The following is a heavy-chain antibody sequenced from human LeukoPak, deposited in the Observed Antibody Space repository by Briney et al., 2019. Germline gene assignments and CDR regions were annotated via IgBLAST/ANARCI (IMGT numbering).Heavy chain of an antibody. CDR2: ISSGGEGT. J-gene: IGHJ4*02. D-gene: IGHD1-26*01. CDR3: AKETPIIVGAIFDY. CDR1: GFTFSNYG. Sequence: PGGSLRLSCAASGFTFSNYGLNWVRQAPGKGLEWVSAISSGGEGTYYADSVKGRFTIYRDNSKNTLYLQMNSLRAEDTAVYYCAKETPIIVGAIFDYWGQGTLVTVSS. V-gene: IGHV3-23*01.